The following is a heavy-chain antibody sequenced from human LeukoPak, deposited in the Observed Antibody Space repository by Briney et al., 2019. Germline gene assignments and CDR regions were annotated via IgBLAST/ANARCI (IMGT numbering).Heavy chain of an antibody. CDR1: GFTYTNYW. Sequence: GGSLRLSCAASGFTYTNYWVSWFRQAPGQGREWVASIKQDGSERYYVDSVKGRFTISRDNAKNSLFLQLSSLRVEDTAVYYCARGSMHVYHLYTDYWGQGTLVTVSS. D-gene: IGHD3-16*01. J-gene: IGHJ4*02. CDR2: IKQDGSER. V-gene: IGHV3-7*01. CDR3: ARGSMHVYHLYTDY.